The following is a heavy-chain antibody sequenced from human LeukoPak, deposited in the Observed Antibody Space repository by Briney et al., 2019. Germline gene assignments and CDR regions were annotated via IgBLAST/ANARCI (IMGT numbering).Heavy chain of an antibody. V-gene: IGHV1-8*02. Sequence: ASVKVSCKASGYTFTSYGISWVRQAPGQGLEWMGSINPNSDNTDYAQKFQGRVTMTRGSSINTAYMELSRLRSDDTAVYYCARGLLSTYYYVSGTYYNLPDFDYWGQGTLVTVSS. CDR1: GYTFTSYG. CDR3: ARGLLSTYYYVSGTYYNLPDFDY. J-gene: IGHJ4*02. D-gene: IGHD3-10*01. CDR2: INPNSDNT.